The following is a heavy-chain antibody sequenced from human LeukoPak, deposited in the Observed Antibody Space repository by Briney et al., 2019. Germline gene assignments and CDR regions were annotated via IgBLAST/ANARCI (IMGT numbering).Heavy chain of an antibody. Sequence: SSETLSLTCTVSGGSISSYYWSWIRQPPGKGLEWIGYIYYSGSTNYNPSLKSRVTISVDTSKNQFSLKLSSVTAADTAVYYCARAHYAQTFDYWGQGTLVTVSS. D-gene: IGHD3-16*01. CDR2: IYYSGST. J-gene: IGHJ4*02. CDR3: ARAHYAQTFDY. CDR1: GGSISSYY. V-gene: IGHV4-59*01.